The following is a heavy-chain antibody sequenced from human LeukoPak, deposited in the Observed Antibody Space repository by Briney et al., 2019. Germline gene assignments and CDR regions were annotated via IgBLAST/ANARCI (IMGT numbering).Heavy chain of an antibody. J-gene: IGHJ6*03. CDR2: IWYDGSNK. Sequence: TGGSLRLSCAASGFTFSSYGMHWVRQAPGKGLEWVAVIWYDGSNKYYADSVKGRFTISRGNSKNTLYLQMNSLRAEDTAVYYCARDSRDPLGYYYMDVWGKGTTVTVSS. D-gene: IGHD5-24*01. V-gene: IGHV3-33*01. CDR1: GFTFSSYG. CDR3: ARDSRDPLGYYYMDV.